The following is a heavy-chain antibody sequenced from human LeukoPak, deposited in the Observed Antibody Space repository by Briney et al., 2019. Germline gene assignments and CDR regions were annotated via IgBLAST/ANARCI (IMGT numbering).Heavy chain of an antibody. V-gene: IGHV3-64D*06. CDR3: VRGANYYGSGSYYKFDY. J-gene: IGHJ4*02. Sequence: TGGSLRLSCSASGFTFSSYAMHWVRQAPGKGLEYVSAISSNGGSTYYADSVKGRFTISRDNSKNTLYLQMSSLRAEDTAVYYCVRGANYYGSGSYYKFDYWGQGTLVTVSS. CDR1: GFTFSSYA. CDR2: ISSNGGST. D-gene: IGHD3-10*01.